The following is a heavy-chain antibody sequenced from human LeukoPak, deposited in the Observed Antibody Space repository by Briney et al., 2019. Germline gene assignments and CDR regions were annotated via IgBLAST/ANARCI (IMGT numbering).Heavy chain of an antibody. Sequence: GGSLRLSCAASGFTFSNAWMSWVRQAPGKGLEWVGRIKSKTDGGTTDYAAPVKGRFTISRDDSKNTLYLQMNSLKTEDTAVYYCTTDLWPLRGLYYYYYYMDVWGKGTTVTVSS. D-gene: IGHD4-17*01. CDR1: GFTFSNAW. CDR2: IKSKTDGGTT. CDR3: TTDLWPLRGLYYYYYYMDV. V-gene: IGHV3-15*01. J-gene: IGHJ6*03.